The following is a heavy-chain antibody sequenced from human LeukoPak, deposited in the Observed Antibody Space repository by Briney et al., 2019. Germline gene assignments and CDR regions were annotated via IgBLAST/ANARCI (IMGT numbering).Heavy chain of an antibody. D-gene: IGHD6-13*01. CDR1: GGSIRGYY. Sequence: PSETLSPTCTVSGGSIRGYYCSWIRHPPGKGLEWIAYINYSGSTNHNPSLKSRVAISVDTSKNQFSLKLSSVTAADTAVYYCASYSSSLEYFPPWGQGTLVTVSS. J-gene: IGHJ1*01. V-gene: IGHV4-59*01. CDR3: ASYSSSLEYFPP. CDR2: INYSGST.